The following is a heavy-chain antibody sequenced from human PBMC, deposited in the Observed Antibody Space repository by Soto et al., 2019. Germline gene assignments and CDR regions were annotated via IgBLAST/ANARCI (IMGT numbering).Heavy chain of an antibody. CDR3: AKCVEPRWLHFYGY. CDR2: ISGSGGST. J-gene: IGHJ4*02. CDR1: GFTISSYA. D-gene: IGHD5-12*01. Sequence: PGGSLRLSCAASGFTISSYAMSWVRQAPGKGLEWVSAISGSGGSTYYADSVKGRFTISRDNSKNTLYLQMNSLRAEDTAVYYCAKCVEPRWLHFYGYWGQGTLVTVSS. V-gene: IGHV3-23*01.